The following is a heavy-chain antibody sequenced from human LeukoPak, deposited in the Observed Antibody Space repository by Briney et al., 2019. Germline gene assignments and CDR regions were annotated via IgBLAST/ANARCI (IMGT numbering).Heavy chain of an antibody. Sequence: SQTLSLTCAISGDTVSSNRAAWNWIRQSPSRGFEWLGRTYYRSKWYNDYAPSVKSRITINPDTSKNQFSLQLNSVTPEDTAVYYCARDPITGDRFDYWGQGTLVTVSS. D-gene: IGHD7-27*01. CDR1: GDTVSSNRAA. J-gene: IGHJ4*02. CDR3: ARDPITGDRFDY. CDR2: TYYRSKWYN. V-gene: IGHV6-1*01.